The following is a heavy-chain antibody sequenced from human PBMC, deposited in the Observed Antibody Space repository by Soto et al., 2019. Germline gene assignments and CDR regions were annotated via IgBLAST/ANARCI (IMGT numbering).Heavy chain of an antibody. Sequence: QVQLVQSGAEVRKPGASVTVSCRSSGDSFNDYYIHWARQAPGQGFEWMGWINPNGGVTKYAQKFQGWVSMTRDTSIRTVYMQLSRLRSDDTAVYYCARESGGATATLDYSYFYMDVWGTGTTVTVSS. CDR1: GDSFNDYY. V-gene: IGHV1-2*04. CDR3: ARESGGATATLDYSYFYMDV. D-gene: IGHD5-12*01. J-gene: IGHJ6*03. CDR2: INPNGGVT.